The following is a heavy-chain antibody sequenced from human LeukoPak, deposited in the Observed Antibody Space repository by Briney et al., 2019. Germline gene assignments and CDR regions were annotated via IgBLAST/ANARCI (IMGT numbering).Heavy chain of an antibody. J-gene: IGHJ4*02. V-gene: IGHV3-30-3*01. CDR1: GFTFRTYT. CDR2: VSFDGDNT. Sequence: TGGSLRLSCAASGFTFRTYTLHWVRQTPGKGLEWVAVVSFDGDNTHYVASVKGRFTISRDYSKNTLFLQMNSLRAEDTAVYYCARQTFASDSYYFDNWGQGTLVTVSS. D-gene: IGHD3-22*01. CDR3: ARQTFASDSYYFDN.